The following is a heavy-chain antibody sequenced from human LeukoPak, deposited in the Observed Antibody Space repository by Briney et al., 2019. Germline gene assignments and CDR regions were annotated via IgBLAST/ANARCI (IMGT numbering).Heavy chain of an antibody. V-gene: IGHV3-23*01. D-gene: IGHD6-19*01. CDR2: ISGPGDKT. CDR1: GFTFTRYA. Sequence: GVSLRLSCATSGFTFTRYAINWVRQAPGKGRDWISTISGPGDKTDYADSVKGRYTISRDNSKNTVYLQMNSLTAGDTAIYYCAREAVSTSGWYLDYWGQGTLVAVSS. J-gene: IGHJ4*02. CDR3: AREAVSTSGWYLDY.